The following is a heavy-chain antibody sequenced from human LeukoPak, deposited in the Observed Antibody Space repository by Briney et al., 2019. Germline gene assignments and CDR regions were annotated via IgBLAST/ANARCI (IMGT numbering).Heavy chain of an antibody. CDR1: GFTFSSHA. D-gene: IGHD1-26*01. Sequence: GGSLRLSCAASGFTFSSHAMHWVRQAPGKGLEWVAVISYDGSNKYYADSVKGRFTISRDNSKNTLYLQMNSLRAEDTAVYYCARDRVGATDYFDYWGQGTLVTVSS. CDR3: ARDRVGATDYFDY. CDR2: ISYDGSNK. V-gene: IGHV3-30-3*01. J-gene: IGHJ4*02.